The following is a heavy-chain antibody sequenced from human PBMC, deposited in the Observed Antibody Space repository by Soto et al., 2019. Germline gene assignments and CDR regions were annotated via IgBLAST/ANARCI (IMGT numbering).Heavy chain of an antibody. CDR2: IIPILGIA. D-gene: IGHD2-15*01. J-gene: IGHJ4*02. CDR3: ASSLGYCSGGSCSTFDY. V-gene: IGHV1-69*02. CDR1: GGTFSSYT. Sequence: QVQLVQSGAEVKKPGSSVKVSCKASGGTFSSYTISWVRQAPGQGLEWMGRIIPILGIANYAQKFQGRVTITADKSTSTAYMELSSLRSEDTAVYYCASSLGYCSGGSCSTFDYWGRGTLVTVSS.